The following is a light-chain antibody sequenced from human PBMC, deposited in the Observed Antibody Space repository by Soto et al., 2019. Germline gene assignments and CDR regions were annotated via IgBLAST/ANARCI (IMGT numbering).Light chain of an antibody. CDR2: EVS. V-gene: IGLV2-23*02. Sequence: QSALTQPASVSGSPGQSITISCTGTSSDVGSHNLVSWYQQHPGQAPKLMIYEVSKRPLGVSARFSASKSGNTASLTIPGLQAEYGADYYCCSYGGSRALFGGGTPLTVL. J-gene: IGLJ7*01. CDR3: CSYGGSRAL. CDR1: SSDVGSHNL.